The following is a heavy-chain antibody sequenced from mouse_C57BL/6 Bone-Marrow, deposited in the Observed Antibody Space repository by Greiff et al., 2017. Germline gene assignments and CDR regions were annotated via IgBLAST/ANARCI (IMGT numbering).Heavy chain of an antibody. CDR1: GYTFTSYW. V-gene: IGHV1-5*01. J-gene: IGHJ3*01. CDR2: IYPGNSDT. Sequence: EVKLMESGTVLAKPGASVKMSCKTSGYTFTSYWMHWVKQRPGQGLEWIGAIYPGNSDTSYPQKFKGKDTLTAVTSASTAYMELSSLTNEDAAVYDYTRFDYGGFAYWGQGTLVTVSA. CDR3: TRFDYGGFAY. D-gene: IGHD1-1*01.